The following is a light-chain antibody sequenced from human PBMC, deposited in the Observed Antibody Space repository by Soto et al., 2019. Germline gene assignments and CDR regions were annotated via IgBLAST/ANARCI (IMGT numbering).Light chain of an antibody. J-gene: IGKJ5*01. V-gene: IGKV1-9*01. Sequence: IQLTQSPSSLSASVGDRVTITCRASPGISSYLAWYQQKPGKAPKLLIYGASTLEGGVPFRFSGGGSGTEFTRTISGLEPEDFATCYCQQLNASPITFGQGTRLEIK. CDR1: PGISSY. CDR2: GAS. CDR3: QQLNASPIT.